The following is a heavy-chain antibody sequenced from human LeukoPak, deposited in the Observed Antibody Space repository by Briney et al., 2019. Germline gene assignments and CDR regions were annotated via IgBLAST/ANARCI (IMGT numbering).Heavy chain of an antibody. Sequence: ASVKVSCKASGYTFTSYGISWVRQAPGQGLEWMGWISAYNGNTNYAQKLQGRVTMTTDTSTSTAYMELRSLRSDDTAVYYCAKNRGPGAYDAFDIWGQGTMITVSS. V-gene: IGHV1-18*01. CDR2: ISAYNGNT. J-gene: IGHJ3*02. CDR3: AKNRGPGAYDAFDI. D-gene: IGHD3-10*01. CDR1: GYTFTSYG.